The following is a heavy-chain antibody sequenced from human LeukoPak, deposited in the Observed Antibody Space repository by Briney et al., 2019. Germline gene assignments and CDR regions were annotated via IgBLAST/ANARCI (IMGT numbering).Heavy chain of an antibody. Sequence: PSETLSLTCTVSGGSISSSSYYWGWIRQPPGKGLEWIGSIYYSGSTYYNPSLKSRVTISVDTSKNQFSLKLNSVTAADTAVYYCARLTMVQGVIITDYFDYWGQGTLVTVSS. CDR3: ARLTMVQGVIITDYFDY. V-gene: IGHV4-39*01. CDR1: GGSISSSSYY. D-gene: IGHD3-10*01. J-gene: IGHJ4*02. CDR2: IYYSGST.